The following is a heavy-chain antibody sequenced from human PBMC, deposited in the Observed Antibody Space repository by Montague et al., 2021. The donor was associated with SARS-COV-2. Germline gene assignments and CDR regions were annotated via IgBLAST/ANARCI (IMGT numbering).Heavy chain of an antibody. CDR2: IDWDDDK. CDR1: GFSLSTSGMC. V-gene: IGHV2-70*01. CDR3: ARSYGTTVVTRAFDY. J-gene: IGHJ4*02. Sequence: PELVKPTQTLTLTCTFSGFSLSTSGMCVSWIRQPPGKALEWLTLIDWDDDKYYSTSLKTRLTISKDTSKNQVVLTMTNMDPVDTATYYRARSYGTTVVTRAFDYWGQGTLVTVSS. D-gene: IGHD4-23*01.